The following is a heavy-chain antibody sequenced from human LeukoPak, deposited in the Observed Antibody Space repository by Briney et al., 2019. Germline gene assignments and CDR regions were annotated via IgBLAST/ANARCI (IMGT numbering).Heavy chain of an antibody. J-gene: IGHJ4*02. D-gene: IGHD6-13*01. CDR2: IYYSGST. Sequence: SQTLSLTCTVSGGSISSGDYYWSWIRQPPGKGLEGIGYIYYSGSTYYNPSLKSRVAISVDTSKNQFSLKLISVTAADPAMYYCAREDGSSCFHNWGQGTLVTVSS. CDR3: AREDGSSCFHN. CDR1: GGSISSGDYY. V-gene: IGHV4-30-4*01.